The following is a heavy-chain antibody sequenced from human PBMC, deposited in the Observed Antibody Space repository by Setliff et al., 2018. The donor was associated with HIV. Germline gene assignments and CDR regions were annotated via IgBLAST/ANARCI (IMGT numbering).Heavy chain of an antibody. V-gene: IGHV4-38-2*02. CDR3: ARVDRCSGGSCYFIDY. CDR1: GYSITSGYY. D-gene: IGHD2-15*01. Sequence: SETLSLTCSVSGYSITSGYYWGWIRQPPGKGLEWIGSIHHSGSTYYNPSLRSRVIISVGTSKNEFSLKVSSVTAADTAVYYCARVDRCSGGSCYFIDYWGQGTLVTVSS. J-gene: IGHJ4*02. CDR2: IHHSGST.